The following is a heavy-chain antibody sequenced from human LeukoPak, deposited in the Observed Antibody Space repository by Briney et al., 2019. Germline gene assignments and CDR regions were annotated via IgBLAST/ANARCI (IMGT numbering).Heavy chain of an antibody. V-gene: IGHV4-59*12. CDR2: IYYSGST. J-gene: IGHJ4*02. Sequence: PSETLSLTCTVSGGSISRYYWNWIRQPPGKGLEWIGYIYYSGSTDYNPSLKSRVTISVDTSKNQFSLKLSSVTAADTAVYYCARLLRRSVVGATLYFDYWGQGTLVTVSS. D-gene: IGHD1-26*01. CDR1: GGSISRYY. CDR3: ARLLRRSVVGATLYFDY.